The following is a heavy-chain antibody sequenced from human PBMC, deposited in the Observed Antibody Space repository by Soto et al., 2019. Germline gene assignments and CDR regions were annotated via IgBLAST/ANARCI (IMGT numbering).Heavy chain of an antibody. CDR2: IVVGSGNT. D-gene: IGHD3-22*01. CDR1: GFTFTSSA. J-gene: IGHJ6*02. Sequence: ASVKVSCKASGFTFTSSAVQWVRQARGQRLGWIGWIVVGSGNTNYAQKFQERVTITRDMSTSTAYMELSSLRSEDTAVYYCAASDRSGYYPTYYYYYGMDVWGQGITVTVSS. CDR3: AASDRSGYYPTYYYYYGMDV. V-gene: IGHV1-58*01.